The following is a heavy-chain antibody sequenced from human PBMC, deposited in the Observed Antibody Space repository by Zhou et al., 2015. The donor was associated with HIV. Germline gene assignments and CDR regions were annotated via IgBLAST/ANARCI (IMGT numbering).Heavy chain of an antibody. V-gene: IGHV3-9*01. Sequence: EVQLVESGGNLVQPGRSLRLSCTTSGFTFDDYAMHWVRQPPGKGLEWVSGLTWNSGRIDYADSVRGRFTISRDNANNSLYLQMNSLRAEDTALYYCAKDKYYDSSGEFDHWGQGTLVTVSS. CDR2: LTWNSGRI. CDR3: AKDKYYDSSGEFDH. D-gene: IGHD3-22*01. CDR1: GFTFDDYA. J-gene: IGHJ4*02.